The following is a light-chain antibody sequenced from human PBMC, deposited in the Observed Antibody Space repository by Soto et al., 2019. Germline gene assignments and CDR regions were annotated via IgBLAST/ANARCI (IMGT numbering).Light chain of an antibody. J-gene: IGKJ3*01. CDR2: GAS. Sequence: EIVLTQSPGTLSLSPGERATLSCRASQTVSSTYLAWNQQKPGQAPRLLIFGASIRATGIPVRFSGSGSGTDFTLTINSLLPEDFAVYYCLQYGSSPLFTFGPGTKVDIK. V-gene: IGKV3-20*01. CDR3: LQYGSSPLFT. CDR1: QTVSSTY.